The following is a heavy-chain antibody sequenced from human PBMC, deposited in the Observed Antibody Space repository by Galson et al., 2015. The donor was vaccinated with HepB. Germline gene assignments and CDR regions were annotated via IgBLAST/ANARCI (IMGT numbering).Heavy chain of an antibody. CDR3: ARDGGIVVVPAAEYYFDY. J-gene: IGHJ4*02. CDR2: INPNSGGT. Sequence: SVTVSCKASGSTFTGYYMHWVRQAPGQGLEWMGWINPNSGGTNYAQKFQGRVTMTRDTSISTAYMELSRLRSDDTAVYYCARDGGIVVVPAAEYYFDYWGQGTLVTVSS. CDR1: GSTFTGYY. V-gene: IGHV1-2*02. D-gene: IGHD2-2*01.